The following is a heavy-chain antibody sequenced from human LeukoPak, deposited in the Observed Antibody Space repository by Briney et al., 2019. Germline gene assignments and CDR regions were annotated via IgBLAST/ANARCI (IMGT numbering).Heavy chain of an antibody. CDR1: GYTFTGYY. Sequence: ASVKVSCKASGYTFTGYYMHWVRQAPGQGLEWMGWINTNSGGTNYAQKFQGRVTMTRDTSISTAYMGLSRLRSDDTAVYYCARVSTMVRGVLDYWGQGTLVTVSS. J-gene: IGHJ4*02. CDR3: ARVSTMVRGVLDY. V-gene: IGHV1-2*02. D-gene: IGHD3-10*01. CDR2: INTNSGGT.